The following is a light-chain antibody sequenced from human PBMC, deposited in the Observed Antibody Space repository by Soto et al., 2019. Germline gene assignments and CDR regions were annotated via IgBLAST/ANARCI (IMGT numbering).Light chain of an antibody. CDR1: SSNIGSNY. Sequence: QSVLTQPPSASGTPGQRVTVSCSGSSSNIGSNYVYWYQHLPGTAPRLLMYGNDQRPSGVPDRFAGSRSGTSASLAISGLQSEDEAEYYCAAWDDRLSGPVFGGGTKLTVL. V-gene: IGLV1-47*01. CDR2: GND. J-gene: IGLJ2*01. CDR3: AAWDDRLSGPV.